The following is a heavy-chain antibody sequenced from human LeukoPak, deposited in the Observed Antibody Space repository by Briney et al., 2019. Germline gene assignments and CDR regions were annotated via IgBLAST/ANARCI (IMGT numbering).Heavy chain of an antibody. J-gene: IGHJ4*02. CDR2: IIPILGIA. Sequence: ASVKVSCKASGGTFSSYAISWVRQAPGQGLEWMGRIIPILGIANYAQKFQGRVTITADKSTSTAYMELSSLRSEDTAVYYCARASDSMVRGVKELDYWGQGTLVTVSS. D-gene: IGHD3-10*01. V-gene: IGHV1-69*04. CDR1: GGTFSSYA. CDR3: ARASDSMVRGVKELDY.